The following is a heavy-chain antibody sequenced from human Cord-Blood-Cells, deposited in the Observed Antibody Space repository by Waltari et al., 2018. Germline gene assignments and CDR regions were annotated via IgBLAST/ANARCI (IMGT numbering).Heavy chain of an antibody. D-gene: IGHD2-15*01. CDR2: IYPGDSDT. Sequence: EVQLVQSGAEVKKPGESLKISCKGSGYSFTSYWIGWVRQMPGKGLEWMGIIYPGDSDTRYSPSFQGQVTISADKSISTAYLQWSSLKASDTAMYYCARLGGYCSGGSCSAAPDAFDIWGQGTMVTVSS. CDR1: GYSFTSYW. J-gene: IGHJ3*02. CDR3: ARLGGYCSGGSCSAAPDAFDI. V-gene: IGHV5-51*01.